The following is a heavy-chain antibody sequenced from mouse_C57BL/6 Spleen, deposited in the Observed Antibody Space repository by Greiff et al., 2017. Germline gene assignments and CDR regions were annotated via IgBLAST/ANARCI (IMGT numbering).Heavy chain of an antibody. D-gene: IGHD2-3*01. CDR2: ISSGSSTI. CDR1: GFTFSDYG. CDR3: ARNDGNYVRDAMDY. Sequence: EVQVVESGGGLVKPGGSLKLSCAASGFTFSDYGMHWVRQAPEKGLEWVAYISSGSSTIYYADTVKGRFTISRDNAKNTLFLKMTSLRSEDTAMYYCARNDGNYVRDAMDYWGQGTSVTVSS. V-gene: IGHV5-17*01. J-gene: IGHJ4*01.